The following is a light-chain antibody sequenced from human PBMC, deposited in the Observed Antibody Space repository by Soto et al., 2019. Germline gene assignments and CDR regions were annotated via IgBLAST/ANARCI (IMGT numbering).Light chain of an antibody. V-gene: IGKV3-11*01. CDR2: DTF. J-gene: IGKJ4*01. CDR3: QQRSNWPPLT. CDR1: QSVTNY. Sequence: EIVLTQSPATLSLSPGERVTLSCRASQSVTNYLAWFQQKPGQAPRLLIYDTFNRAAGIPARFSGSGSGTDFTLTISSLEPEDFAVYYCQQRSNWPPLTFGGGTKVEIK.